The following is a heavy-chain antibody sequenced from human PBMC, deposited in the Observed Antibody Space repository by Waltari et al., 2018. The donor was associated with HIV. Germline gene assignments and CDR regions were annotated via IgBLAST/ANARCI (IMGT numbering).Heavy chain of an antibody. Sequence: QVQLVESGGGVVQPGRSLRLSCAASGFTFSSYAMHWVRQAPGKGLEWVAVISYDGSNKYYADSVKGRFTISRDNSKNTLYLQMNSLRAEDTAVYYCARRGGYSSSYYFDYWGQGTLVTVSS. CDR1: GFTFSSYA. J-gene: IGHJ4*02. CDR3: ARRGGYSSSYYFDY. CDR2: ISYDGSNK. D-gene: IGHD5-12*01. V-gene: IGHV3-30-3*01.